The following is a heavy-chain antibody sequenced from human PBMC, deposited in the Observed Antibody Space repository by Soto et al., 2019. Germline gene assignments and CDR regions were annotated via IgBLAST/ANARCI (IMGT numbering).Heavy chain of an antibody. J-gene: IGHJ4*02. Sequence: QVQLVQSGAEVKKPGASLKVSCKASGYTFTSYGISWVRQAPGQGLEWMGWISAYNGNTNYAQKLQGRVTMTTDTSTSTAYMELRSLRSDDTAVYYCARDHRHYDFWSGYYPFDYWGQGTLVTVSS. D-gene: IGHD3-3*01. V-gene: IGHV1-18*01. CDR3: ARDHRHYDFWSGYYPFDY. CDR2: ISAYNGNT. CDR1: GYTFTSYG.